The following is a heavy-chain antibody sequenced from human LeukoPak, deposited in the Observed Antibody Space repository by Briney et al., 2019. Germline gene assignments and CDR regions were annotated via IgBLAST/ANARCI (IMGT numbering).Heavy chain of an antibody. J-gene: IGHJ6*02. CDR2: ISGSGGST. D-gene: IGHD2-2*01. Sequence: GGSLRLSCAASGFTFSSYSMSWVRQAPGKGLEWVSAISGSGGSTYYADSVKGRFTISRDNSKNTLYLQMNSLRAEDTAVYYCAKDRRKCSSTSCLYYYYGMDVWGQGTTVTVSS. CDR3: AKDRRKCSSTSCLYYYYGMDV. CDR1: GFTFSSYS. V-gene: IGHV3-23*01.